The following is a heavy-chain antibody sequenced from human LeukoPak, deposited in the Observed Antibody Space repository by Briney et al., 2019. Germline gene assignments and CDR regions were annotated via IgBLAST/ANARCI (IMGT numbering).Heavy chain of an antibody. V-gene: IGHV3-74*03. CDR2: VNSDGTST. CDR3: AGGGFSGFDQ. CDR1: QFTFYSFW. J-gene: IGHJ4*02. D-gene: IGHD2-15*01. Sequence: PGGSLTLSCSAAQFTFYSFWMRWVRLVPGKGQAGGSRVNSDGTSTTNVDSVKGRFTVSRDNAQNPLYLQMDSLRVDGTAVYYCAGGGFSGFDQWGQEILVTVSS.